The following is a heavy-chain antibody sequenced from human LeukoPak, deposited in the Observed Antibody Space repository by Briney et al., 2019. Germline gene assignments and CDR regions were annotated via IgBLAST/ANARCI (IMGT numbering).Heavy chain of an antibody. CDR1: EYTLSGHY. D-gene: IGHD6-19*01. V-gene: IGHV1-18*04. Sequence: ASVKVSCKASEYTLSGHYMHWVRQAPGQGLEWMGWINVYNGNTDYAQRLQGRVTMTTDTSTNTAYMELRSLRSDDTAVYYCARDMGGPVAGPAYWGQGTLVTVSS. J-gene: IGHJ4*02. CDR3: ARDMGGPVAGPAY. CDR2: INVYNGNT.